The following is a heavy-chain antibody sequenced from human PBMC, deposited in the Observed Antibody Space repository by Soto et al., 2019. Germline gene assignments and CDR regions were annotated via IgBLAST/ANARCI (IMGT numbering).Heavy chain of an antibody. Sequence: GGSLRLSCAASGFTFSDYYMSWIRQAPGKGLEWVSYISSSSSYTNYADSVKGRFTISRDNAKNSLYLQMNSLRAEDTAVYYCARVRIAAAGTPFFDYWGQGTLVTVSS. CDR3: ARVRIAAAGTPFFDY. CDR1: GFTFSDYY. D-gene: IGHD6-13*01. J-gene: IGHJ4*02. CDR2: ISSSSSYT. V-gene: IGHV3-11*05.